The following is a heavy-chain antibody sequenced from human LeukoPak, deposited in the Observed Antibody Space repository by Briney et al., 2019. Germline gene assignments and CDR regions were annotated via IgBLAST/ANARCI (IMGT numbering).Heavy chain of an antibody. Sequence: PGRSLRLSCAASGFTFSSYAMHWVRQAPGKGLEWVAVISYDGSNKYYADSVKGRFTISRDNSKNTLYLQMNSLRAEDTAVYYCARELSVRGVIRYQGMDAWGKGTTVTVPS. CDR1: GFTFSSYA. V-gene: IGHV3-30*04. CDR3: ARELSVRGVIRYQGMDA. D-gene: IGHD3-10*01. J-gene: IGHJ6*04. CDR2: ISYDGSNK.